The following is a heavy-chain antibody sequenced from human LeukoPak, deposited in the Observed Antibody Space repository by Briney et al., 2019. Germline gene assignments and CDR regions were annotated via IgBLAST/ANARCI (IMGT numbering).Heavy chain of an antibody. Sequence: SETLSLTCAVSGGSISSSNWWSWVRQPPGKGLEWIGEIYHSGSTNYNPSLRSRVTISLDTSRNQFSLKLNSVTAADTAVYYCAKSNGYGLVDIWGQGTMVTVSS. CDR1: GGSISSSNW. CDR2: IYHSGST. D-gene: IGHD3-10*01. CDR3: AKSNGYGLVDI. V-gene: IGHV4-4*02. J-gene: IGHJ3*02.